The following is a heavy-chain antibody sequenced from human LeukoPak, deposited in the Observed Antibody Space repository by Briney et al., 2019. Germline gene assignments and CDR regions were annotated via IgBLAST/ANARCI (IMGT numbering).Heavy chain of an antibody. Sequence: GGSLRLSCAASGFTFSSYAMHWVRQAPGKGLEYVSAISSNGGSTYYANSVKGRFTISRDNSKNTLYLQMGSLRAEDMAVYYCARDDGGNLNDAFDIWGQGTMVTVSS. CDR2: ISSNGGST. CDR1: GFTFSSYA. V-gene: IGHV3-64*01. D-gene: IGHD4-23*01. CDR3: ARDDGGNLNDAFDI. J-gene: IGHJ3*02.